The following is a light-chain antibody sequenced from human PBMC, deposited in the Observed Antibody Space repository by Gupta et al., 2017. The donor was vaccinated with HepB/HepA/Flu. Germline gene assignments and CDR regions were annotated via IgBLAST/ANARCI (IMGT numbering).Light chain of an antibody. V-gene: IGLV3-1*01. CDR2: QDS. CDR1: KLGDEY. CDR3: QAWDSSTVV. Sequence: SYELTQPPPVSVSPGQTASITCSGDKLGDEYACWYQQRPGQSPVLVIYQDSKRPSGLPERFSGSNSGNTATLTISGTQAMDEADYYCQAWDSSTVVFGGGTKLTVL. J-gene: IGLJ2*01.